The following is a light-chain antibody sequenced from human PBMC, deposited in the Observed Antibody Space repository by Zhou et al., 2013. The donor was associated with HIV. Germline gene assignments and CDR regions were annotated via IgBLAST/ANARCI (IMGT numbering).Light chain of an antibody. CDR2: GAS. V-gene: IGKV3-20*01. Sequence: EIVLTQSPGTLSLSPGERATLSCRASQTVSGIYLAWYQQRPGQAPTLLIYGASSRATGIPDRFSGSGSGTDFTLTISRLEPDDFAVYYCQQYDTSGGLLTFGGGTKVEIK. CDR3: QQYDTSGGLLT. J-gene: IGKJ4*01. CDR1: QTVSGIY.